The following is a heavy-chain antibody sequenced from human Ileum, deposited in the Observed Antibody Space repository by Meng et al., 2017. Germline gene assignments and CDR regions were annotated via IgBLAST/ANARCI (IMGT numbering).Heavy chain of an antibody. CDR3: AKADWIVVSWFDP. V-gene: IGHV3-23*04. J-gene: IGHJ5*02. CDR2: ITGGGEYT. D-gene: IGHD2-15*01. CDR1: GFTFSHFA. Sequence: VQLGGAGGGLGQAGGSLRLSCAASGFTFSHFAMGWVRLAPGKGLEWVALITGGGEYTYHAESVRGRFTISRDNVKNTLDLQMDSLRAEDTALYYCAKADWIVVSWFDPWGQGILVTVSS.